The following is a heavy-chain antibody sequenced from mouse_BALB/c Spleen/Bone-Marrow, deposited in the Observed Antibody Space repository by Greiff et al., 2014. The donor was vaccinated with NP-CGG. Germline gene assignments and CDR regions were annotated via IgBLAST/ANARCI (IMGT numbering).Heavy chain of an antibody. CDR1: GYTFNDYY. CDR2: IYPGSGTT. V-gene: IGHV1-84*02. D-gene: IGHD1-2*01. CDR3: ARDYGYADAMNY. J-gene: IGHJ4*01. Sequence: QVQLKESGPELVKPGASVKISCKASGYTFNDYYINWVKQKPGQGLEWIGWIYPGSGTTKYNENFKGKATLTVDTSSSTAYIQLSSLTSEDTAVYFCARDYGYADAMNYWGQGTSVTVSS.